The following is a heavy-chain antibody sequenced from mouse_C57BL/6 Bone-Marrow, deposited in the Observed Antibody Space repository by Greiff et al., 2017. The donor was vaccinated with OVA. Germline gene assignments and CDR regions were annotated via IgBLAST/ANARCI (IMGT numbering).Heavy chain of an antibody. CDR1: GYTFTSYW. CDR3: VPIYYDYDFYAMDY. CDR2: IHPNSGST. Sequence: QVQLQQPGAELVKPGASVKLSCKASGYTFTSYWMHWVKQRPGQGLEWIGMIHPNSGSTNYNEKFKSKATLTVDKSSSTAYMQLSSLTSEDSAVYYCVPIYYDYDFYAMDYWGQGTSVTVSS. V-gene: IGHV1-64*01. J-gene: IGHJ4*01. D-gene: IGHD2-4*01.